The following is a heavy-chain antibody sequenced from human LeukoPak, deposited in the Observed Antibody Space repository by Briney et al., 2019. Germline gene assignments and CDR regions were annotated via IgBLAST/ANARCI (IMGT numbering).Heavy chain of an antibody. CDR1: GGSISSYY. J-gene: IGHJ5*02. Sequence: SETLSLTCTVSGGSISSYYWSWIRQPPGKGLEWIGYIYYSGSTNYNPSLKSRVTISVDTSKNQFSLKLSSVTAADTAVYYCARHRYYYDGSGYYYQPWGQGTLVTVSS. CDR3: ARHRYYYDGSGYYYQP. V-gene: IGHV4-59*01. D-gene: IGHD3-22*01. CDR2: IYYSGST.